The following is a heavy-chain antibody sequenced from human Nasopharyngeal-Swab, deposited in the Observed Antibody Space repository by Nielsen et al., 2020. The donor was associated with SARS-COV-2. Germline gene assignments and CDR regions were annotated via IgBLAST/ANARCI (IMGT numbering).Heavy chain of an antibody. V-gene: IGHV4-61*02. J-gene: IGHJ4*02. Sequence: SETLSLTCTVSGGSISSGSYYWSWIRQPAGKGLEWIGRIYTNGSTNYNPSLKSRVTISVDTSKNQFSLKLSSVTAADTAVYYCARDGIAAPGTGYWGQGTLVTVSS. CDR2: IYTNGST. CDR3: ARDGIAAPGTGY. CDR1: GGSISSGSYY. D-gene: IGHD6-13*01.